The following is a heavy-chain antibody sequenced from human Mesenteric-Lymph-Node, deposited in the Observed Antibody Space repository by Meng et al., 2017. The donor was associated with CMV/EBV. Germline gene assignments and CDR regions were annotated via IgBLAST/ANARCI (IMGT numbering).Heavy chain of an antibody. CDR3: ARGPFWSGSEYFQH. J-gene: IGHJ1*01. D-gene: IGHD3-3*01. Sequence: SETLSLTCTVSGGSISSGDYYWSWIRQPPGKGLEWIGYIYYSGSTYYNPSLKSRVTISVDTSKNQFSLKLSSVTAADTAVYYCARGPFWSGSEYFQHWGQGTLVTVSS. CDR1: GGSISSGDYY. V-gene: IGHV4-30-4*02. CDR2: IYYSGST.